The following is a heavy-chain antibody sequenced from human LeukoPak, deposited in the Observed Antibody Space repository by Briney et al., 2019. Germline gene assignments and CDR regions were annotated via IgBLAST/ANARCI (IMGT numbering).Heavy chain of an antibody. J-gene: IGHJ4*02. CDR1: GGSISSYY. CDR3: ARKDGDY. V-gene: IGHV4-4*07. CDR2: NYSSGST. Sequence: PSETLSLTCTVSGGSISSYYWSWIRQPPGKGLEWIGLNYSSGSTLFNPSLKSRVAMSVDLTKNQLSLKLTSVTAADTAMYYCARKDGDYWGRGTLVTVSS.